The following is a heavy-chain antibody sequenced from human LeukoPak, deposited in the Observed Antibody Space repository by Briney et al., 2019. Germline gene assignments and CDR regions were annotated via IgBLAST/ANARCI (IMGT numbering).Heavy chain of an antibody. J-gene: IGHJ6*02. CDR3: ARDITDDSSGYSV. CDR2: ISAYNGNT. V-gene: IGHV1-18*01. Sequence: ASVKVSCKASGYTFTSSGISWVRQAPGQGLEGMGWISAYNGNTNYAQKLQGRVTMTTDTSTSTAYMELRSLRSDDTAVYYCARDITDDSSGYSVWGQGTTVTVSS. D-gene: IGHD3-22*01. CDR1: GYTFTSSG.